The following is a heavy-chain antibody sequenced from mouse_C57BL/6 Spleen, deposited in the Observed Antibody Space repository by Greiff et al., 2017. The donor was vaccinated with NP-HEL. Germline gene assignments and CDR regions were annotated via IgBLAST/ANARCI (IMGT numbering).Heavy chain of an antibody. D-gene: IGHD1-1*01. CDR2: IYPGSGNT. V-gene: IGHV1-76*01. J-gene: IGHJ1*03. CDR1: GYTFTDYY. Sequence: QVQLKESGAELVRPGASVKLSCKASGYTFTDYYINWVKQRPGQGLEWIARIYPGSGNTYYNEKFKGKATLTAEKSSSTAYMQLSSLTSEDSAVYFCARGRYYGSDWYFDVWGTGTTVTVSS. CDR3: ARGRYYGSDWYFDV.